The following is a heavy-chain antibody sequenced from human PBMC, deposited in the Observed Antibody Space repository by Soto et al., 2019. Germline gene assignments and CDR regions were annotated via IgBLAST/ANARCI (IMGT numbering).Heavy chain of an antibody. CDR2: IIPIFGTT. Sequence: QVQLVQSGAEVKKPRSSVKVSCKASGGTFSSYSITWVRQAPGQGLEWMGGIIPIFGTTNYAQKFQGRVTITADEPTSTVYMELSSLRSEDTAVYYYARGPQKNTAAAVWYFDYWGQRTLVTVSS. J-gene: IGHJ4*02. V-gene: IGHV1-69*01. D-gene: IGHD6-13*01. CDR1: GGTFSSYS. CDR3: ARGPQKNTAAAVWYFDY.